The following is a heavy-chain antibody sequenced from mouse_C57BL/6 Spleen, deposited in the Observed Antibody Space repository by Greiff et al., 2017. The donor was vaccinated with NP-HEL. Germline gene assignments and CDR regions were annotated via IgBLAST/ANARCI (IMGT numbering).Heavy chain of an antibody. J-gene: IGHJ1*03. V-gene: IGHV1-50*01. CDR2: IDPSDSYT. CDR3: ARGGGYGSNWYFDV. D-gene: IGHD1-1*01. CDR1: GYTFTSYW. Sequence: VQLQQSGAELVKPGASVKLSCKASGYTFTSYWMQWVKQRPGQGLEWIGEIDPSDSYTNYNQKFKGKATLTVDTSSSTAYMQLSSLTSEDSAVYYGARGGGYGSNWYFDVWGTGTTVTVSS.